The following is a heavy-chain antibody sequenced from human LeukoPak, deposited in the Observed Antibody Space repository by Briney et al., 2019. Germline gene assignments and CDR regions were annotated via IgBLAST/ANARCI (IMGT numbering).Heavy chain of an antibody. J-gene: IGHJ5*02. CDR3: ARLYGGSTTSWFDP. D-gene: IGHD1-26*01. CDR2: IYYSGST. Sequence: PSETLSLTCTVSGGSISSYYWSWIRQPPGKGLEWIGYIYYSGSTYYNPSLKSRVTISVDTSKNPFSLKLSSVTAADTAVYYCARLYGGSTTSWFDPWGQGTLVTVSS. V-gene: IGHV4-59*04. CDR1: GGSISSYY.